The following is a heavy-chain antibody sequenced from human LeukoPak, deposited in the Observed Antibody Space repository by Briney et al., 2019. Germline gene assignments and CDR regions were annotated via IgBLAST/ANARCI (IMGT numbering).Heavy chain of an antibody. D-gene: IGHD3-16*02. CDR1: GYTFTGYY. V-gene: IGHV1-2*02. CDR2: INPNSGGT. Sequence: ASVKVSCKASGYTFTGYYMHWVRQAPGQGLEWMGWINPNSGGTNYAQKFQGGVTMTRDTSISTAYMELSRLRSDDTAVYYCARVERVWGSYRWLFFDYWGQGTLVTVSS. CDR3: ARVERVWGSYRWLFFDY. J-gene: IGHJ4*02.